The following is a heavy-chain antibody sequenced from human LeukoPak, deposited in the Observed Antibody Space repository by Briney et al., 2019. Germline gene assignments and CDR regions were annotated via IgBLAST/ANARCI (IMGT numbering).Heavy chain of an antibody. Sequence: PGGSLRLSCAASGLTFSSHWMHWVRQAPGKGLVWVSRITNDGSSTTYADSVKGRFTITRDNAKNMLYLQVNSLRAEDTAVYYCAKDHSPYSMVHYFDYWGQGTLVTVSS. CDR3: AKDHSPYSMVHYFDY. J-gene: IGHJ4*02. CDR1: GLTFSSHW. CDR2: ITNDGSST. V-gene: IGHV3-74*01. D-gene: IGHD6-13*01.